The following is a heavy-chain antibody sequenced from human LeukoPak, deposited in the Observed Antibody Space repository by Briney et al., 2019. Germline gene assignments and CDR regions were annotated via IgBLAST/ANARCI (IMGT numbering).Heavy chain of an antibody. D-gene: IGHD5-24*01. CDR3: ASSRGDKLPDAFDI. CDR2: ISYDGSNK. V-gene: IGHV3-30*04. J-gene: IGHJ3*02. CDR1: GFTFSSYA. Sequence: GGSLRLSCAASGFTFSSYAMHWVRQAPGKGLEWVAVISYDGSNKYYADSVKGRFTISRDNSKNSLYLQMNSLRAEDTAVYYCASSRGDKLPDAFDIWGQGTMVTVSS.